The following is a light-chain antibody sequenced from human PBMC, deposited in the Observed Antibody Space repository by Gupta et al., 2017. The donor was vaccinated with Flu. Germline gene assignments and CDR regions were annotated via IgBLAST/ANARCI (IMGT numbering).Light chain of an antibody. J-gene: IGKJ5*01. CDR3: QQRTNWPPEIT. V-gene: IGKV3-11*01. CDR1: QSVSNY. Sequence: EIVLTQSPATLSLFPGERATLSCRASQSVSNYLGWYQQEPGQAPRLLIYDASNRATGVPARFSGSGSGTDFTLTISSLEPEDFAVYYCQQRTNWPPEITFGQGTRLEIK. CDR2: DAS.